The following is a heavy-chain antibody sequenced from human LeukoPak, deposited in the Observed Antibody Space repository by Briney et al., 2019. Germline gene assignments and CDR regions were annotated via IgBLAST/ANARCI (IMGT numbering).Heavy chain of an antibody. CDR2: ISSSGSTI. J-gene: IGHJ6*03. D-gene: IGHD3-10*01. CDR3: ARDHRGSGSRYYYYMDV. V-gene: IGHV3-11*04. Sequence: PGGSLRLSCAASGFTFNDYYMSWIRQAPGKGVEWVSYISSSGSTIYYADSVKSRFTISRDNAKNTLYLQMNSLRAEDTAVYYCARDHRGSGSRYYYYMDVWGKGTTVTISS. CDR1: GFTFNDYY.